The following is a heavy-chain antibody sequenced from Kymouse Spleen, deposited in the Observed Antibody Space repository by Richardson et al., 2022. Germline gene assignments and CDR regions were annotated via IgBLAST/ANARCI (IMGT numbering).Heavy chain of an antibody. Sequence: EVQLVESGGGLVKPGGSLRLSCAASGFTFSSYSMNWVRQAPGKGLEWVSSISSSSSYIYYADSVKGRFTISRDNAKNSLYLQMNSLRAEDTAVYYCARDDSGSYLDAFDIWGQGTMVTVSS. CDR2: ISSSSSYI. V-gene: IGHV3-21*03. CDR3: ARDDSGSYLDAFDI. J-gene: IGHJ3*02. D-gene: IGHD1-26*01. CDR1: GFTFSSYS.